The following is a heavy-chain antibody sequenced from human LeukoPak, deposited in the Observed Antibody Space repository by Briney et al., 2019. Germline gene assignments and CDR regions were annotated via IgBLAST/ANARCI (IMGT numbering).Heavy chain of an antibody. Sequence: GGSLRLSCAASGFTFSSHSMSWVRLAPGKGLEWVANMKQDGSEKYYVDSVKGRFTISRDNAKNSLYLQMNSLRAEDTAVYYCARDPWQFLAVAGTIGDYWGQGTLVTVSS. D-gene: IGHD6-19*01. CDR2: MKQDGSEK. CDR1: GFTFSSHS. CDR3: ARDPWQFLAVAGTIGDY. J-gene: IGHJ4*02. V-gene: IGHV3-7*01.